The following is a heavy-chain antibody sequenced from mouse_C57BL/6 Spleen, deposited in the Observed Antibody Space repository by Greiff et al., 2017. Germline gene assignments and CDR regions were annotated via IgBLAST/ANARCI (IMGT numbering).Heavy chain of an antibody. D-gene: IGHD3-2*02. Sequence: VQLQQSGAELARPGASVKLSCKASGYTFTSYGISWVKQRTGQGLEWIGEIYPRSGNTYYNEKFKGKATLTADKSSSTAYMELRSLTSEDSAVYFCARYSSGYVGYAMDYWGQGTSVTVSS. CDR2: IYPRSGNT. J-gene: IGHJ4*01. CDR1: GYTFTSYG. CDR3: ARYSSGYVGYAMDY. V-gene: IGHV1-81*01.